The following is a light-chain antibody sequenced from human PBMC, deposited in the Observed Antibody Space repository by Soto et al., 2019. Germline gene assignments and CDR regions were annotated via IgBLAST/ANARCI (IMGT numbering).Light chain of an antibody. Sequence: QSVLIQSPSASGTPGQRVPISCSGSRSNIGSNTVNWYQQVPGTAPRLLIYANNQRPSGVPDRFSDSKSGTSASLAISGLQSEDEADYYCAAWDDSLNGPVFGGGTKLTVL. CDR2: ANN. CDR1: RSNIGSNT. CDR3: AAWDDSLNGPV. V-gene: IGLV1-44*01. J-gene: IGLJ3*02.